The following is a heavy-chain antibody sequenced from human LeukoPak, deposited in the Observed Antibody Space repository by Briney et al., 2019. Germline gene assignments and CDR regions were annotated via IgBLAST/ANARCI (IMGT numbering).Heavy chain of an antibody. CDR2: ITSYRRDT. CDR1: GFTFSNYA. D-gene: IGHD6-13*01. J-gene: IGHJ4*02. V-gene: IGHV3-21*04. CDR3: ASGIAAAGDY. Sequence: AGGSLRLSCEASGFTFSNYAMNWVRQTPGKGLEWVSSITSYRRDTHYADSVKGRFTISRDNAKNSLYLQMNSLRAEDTAVYYCASGIAAAGDYWGQGTLVTVSS.